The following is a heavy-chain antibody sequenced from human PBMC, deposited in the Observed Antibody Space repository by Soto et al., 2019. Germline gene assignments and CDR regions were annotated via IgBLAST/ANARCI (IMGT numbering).Heavy chain of an antibody. CDR1: GFTFSDYY. CDR3: ARGGPTRSSGNWFDT. Sequence: QVQLVESGGGLVETGGSLRLSCVVSGFTFSDYYMSWIRQAPGKGLEWVSYISKTATTTYYGDSVRGRFTISRDNAKDSLYLQMNGLRAEDTAIYYCARGGPTRSSGNWFDTWGQGTLVTVSS. V-gene: IGHV3-11*01. D-gene: IGHD3-10*01. CDR2: ISKTATTT. J-gene: IGHJ5*02.